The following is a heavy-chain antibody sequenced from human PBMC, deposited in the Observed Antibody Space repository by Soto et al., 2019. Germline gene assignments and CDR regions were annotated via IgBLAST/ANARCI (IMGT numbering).Heavy chain of an antibody. CDR3: AVLPGYCSSTSCYTFDY. Sequence: PGGSLRLSCAASGFTFSRYWMHWVRQAPGKGLVWVSRINSDGSSTSYAETVKGRITISRDNAKNTLYLQMNRQRAEETAVYYCAVLPGYCSSTSCYTFDYWGQGTLVTVSS. V-gene: IGHV3-74*01. CDR1: GFTFSRYW. CDR2: INSDGSST. J-gene: IGHJ4*02. D-gene: IGHD2-2*02.